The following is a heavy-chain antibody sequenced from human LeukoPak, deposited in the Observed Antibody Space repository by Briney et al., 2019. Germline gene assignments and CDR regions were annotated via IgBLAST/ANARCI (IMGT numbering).Heavy chain of an antibody. J-gene: IGHJ4*02. Sequence: GSLRLSCAASGFTVITNDMTWVRQAPGKGLEWVSVLYSDGNTKYAGSVQGRFTISRDNSKNTLYLEMNSLSPDDTAVYYCARGVEPLAANTLAYWGQGTLVTVSS. D-gene: IGHD1-14*01. V-gene: IGHV3-53*01. CDR3: ARGVEPLAANTLAY. CDR1: GFTVITND. CDR2: LYSDGNT.